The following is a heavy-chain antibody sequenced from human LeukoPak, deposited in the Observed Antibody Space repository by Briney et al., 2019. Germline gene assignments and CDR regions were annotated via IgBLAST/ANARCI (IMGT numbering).Heavy chain of an antibody. CDR1: GFTFSNYA. D-gene: IGHD1-26*01. J-gene: IGHJ4*02. V-gene: IGHV3-23*01. CDR2: ISASGGNT. Sequence: GGSLRLSCAASGFTFSNYAMGWVRQAPGRGLEWVSGISASGGNTYYASSVKGRFTISRDNSKNTLYLQMNSLRAEDTAVYYCAKTQGAGPPFFFYGGQGPRATVPS. CDR3: AKTQGAGPPFFFY.